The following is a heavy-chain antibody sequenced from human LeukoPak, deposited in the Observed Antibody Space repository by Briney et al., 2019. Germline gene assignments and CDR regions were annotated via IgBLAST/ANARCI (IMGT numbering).Heavy chain of an antibody. V-gene: IGHV4-4*03. J-gene: IGHJ3*02. Sequence: PETLSLTCAVSGGSISSSNWWSWVRQPPGKGLEWIGEIYHSGSTNYNPSLKSRVTISVDKSKNQFSLKLSSVTAADTAVYYCARGLERAVDAFDIWGQGTMVTVSS. CDR1: GGSISSSNW. CDR3: ARGLERAVDAFDI. CDR2: IYHSGST. D-gene: IGHD1-1*01.